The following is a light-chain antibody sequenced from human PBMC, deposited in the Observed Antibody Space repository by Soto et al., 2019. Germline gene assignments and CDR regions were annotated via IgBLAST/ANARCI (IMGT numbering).Light chain of an antibody. Sequence: DIQMTQSPSTLSASVGDRVTITCRASQRISSWLAWYQQKPGKAPKLLIYKASSLESGVPSRFSGSGSGTEFTLTISCLQPDDIATYYCQQYNSYWTFGQGTKVEIK. J-gene: IGKJ1*01. CDR2: KAS. V-gene: IGKV1-5*03. CDR1: QRISSW. CDR3: QQYNSYWT.